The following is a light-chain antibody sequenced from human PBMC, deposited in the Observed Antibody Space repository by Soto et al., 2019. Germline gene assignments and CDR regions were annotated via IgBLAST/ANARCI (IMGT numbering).Light chain of an antibody. V-gene: IGLV2-23*01. J-gene: IGLJ1*01. CDR2: KGT. CDR3: CSSAPESTYV. Sequence: QSPLAQPASVSGSPGQSVTISCTGTSSDVGAYNSVSWYQQHPDKAPQLMIYKGTQRPSGVSNRFSGSTFGNAASLTISGLQAGDEADYFCCSSAPESTYVFGTGTKVTVL. CDR1: SSDVGAYNS.